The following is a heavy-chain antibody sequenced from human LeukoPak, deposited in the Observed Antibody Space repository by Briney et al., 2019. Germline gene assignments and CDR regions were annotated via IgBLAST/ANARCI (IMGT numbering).Heavy chain of an antibody. CDR1: GFTFSSYS. J-gene: IGHJ5*02. CDR3: ARGGNYDFWSGYLTNNWFDP. Sequence: PGGSLRLSCAASGFTFSSYSMNWVRQAPGKGLEWVSSISCSSSYIYYADSVKGRFTISRDNAKNSLYLQMNSLRAEDTAVYYCARGGNYDFWSGYLTNNWFDPWGQGTLVTVSS. CDR2: ISCSSSYI. D-gene: IGHD3-3*01. V-gene: IGHV3-21*01.